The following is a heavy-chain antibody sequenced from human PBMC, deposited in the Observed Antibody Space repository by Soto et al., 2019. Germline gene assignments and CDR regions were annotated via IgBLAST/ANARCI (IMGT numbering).Heavy chain of an antibody. Sequence: QVLLVESGGGVVQPGRSLRLSCAASGFTFSTYAMYWVRQAPGKGLESVAVISNDGSYKYSAESVKGRFTISRDNSKNTLYMQMNSLRTEDTAVYYCVRGRDAFDSWGQGTLVTVSS. V-gene: IGHV3-30*04. J-gene: IGHJ4*02. CDR1: GFTFSTYA. CDR3: VRGRDAFDS. CDR2: ISNDGSYK.